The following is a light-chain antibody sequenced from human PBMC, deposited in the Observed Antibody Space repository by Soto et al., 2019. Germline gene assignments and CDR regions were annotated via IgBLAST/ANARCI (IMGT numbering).Light chain of an antibody. CDR2: GAS. V-gene: IGKV3-20*01. J-gene: IGKJ3*01. CDR3: HHYGKSPIYT. Sequence: EIVLTQSPGTLSLSPGATATLSCRASQSVSDNYLAWFQQKPGQSPRLLIHGASSRATGIPDRFSGSGSGTDFTLTISRLEPEDFAVYYCHHYGKSPIYTFGPGTKVDFK. CDR1: QSVSDNY.